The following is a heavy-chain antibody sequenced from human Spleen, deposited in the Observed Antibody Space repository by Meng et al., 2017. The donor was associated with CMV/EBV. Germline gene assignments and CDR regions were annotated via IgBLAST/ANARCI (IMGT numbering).Heavy chain of an antibody. CDR2: IGSSGSNI. D-gene: IGHD3-22*01. J-gene: IGHJ4*02. Sequence: GESLKISCVASGFTFSGFEVSWVRQAPRKGLEWLSYIGSSGSNIFYADSVKGRFTISRDNAKNSLFLQMTSLRVEDTAVYYCARGSYYDSSGHTDYWGQGTLVTVSS. V-gene: IGHV3-48*03. CDR1: GFTFSGFE. CDR3: ARGSYYDSSGHTDY.